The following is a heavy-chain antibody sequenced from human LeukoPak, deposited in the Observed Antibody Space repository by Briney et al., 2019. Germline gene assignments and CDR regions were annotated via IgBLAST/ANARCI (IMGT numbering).Heavy chain of an antibody. CDR1: SGSFSGYY. Sequence: SETLSLTCAVYSGSFSGYYWSWIRQPPGKGLEWIGEINHSGSTNYNPSLKSRVTISVDTSKNQFSLKLSSVTAADTAVYYCARGRRGYSYGRWGQGTLVTVSS. CDR3: ARGRRGYSYGR. J-gene: IGHJ4*02. CDR2: INHSGST. V-gene: IGHV4-34*01. D-gene: IGHD5-18*01.